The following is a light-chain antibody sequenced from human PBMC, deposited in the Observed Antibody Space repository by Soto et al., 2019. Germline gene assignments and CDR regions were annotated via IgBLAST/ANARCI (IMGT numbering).Light chain of an antibody. CDR1: QNISNY. Sequence: EVMLTQSPATLSLYQGKRATLSCRASQNISNYLICNQQKPGQSPGLLIYDVSNRATGIPARFSGSGSGTDFTLTISRLEPEDFAVYYCQQFSSYPLTFGGGTKVDIK. J-gene: IGKJ4*01. V-gene: IGKV3-11*01. CDR2: DVS. CDR3: QQFSSYPLT.